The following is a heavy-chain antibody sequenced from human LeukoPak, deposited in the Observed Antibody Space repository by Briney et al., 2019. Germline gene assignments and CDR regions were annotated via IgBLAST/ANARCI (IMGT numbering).Heavy chain of an antibody. D-gene: IGHD3-10*01. CDR2: IYTTGST. V-gene: IGHV4-61*02. CDR1: GGSISSGNYY. Sequence: PSETLSLTCTVSGGSISSGNYYWSWIRRPAGQGLEWIGRIYTTGSTKYNPSLKSRVTVSVDTSKNQFSLNLSSVTAADTAVYYCARGLWFGDENPPYFDYWGQGTLVTVSS. J-gene: IGHJ4*02. CDR3: ARGLWFGDENPPYFDY.